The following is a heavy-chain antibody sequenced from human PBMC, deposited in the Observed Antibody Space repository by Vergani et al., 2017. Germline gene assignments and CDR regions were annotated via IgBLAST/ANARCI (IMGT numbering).Heavy chain of an antibody. V-gene: IGHV1-8*01. Sequence: QVQLVQSGAEVKKPGASVKVSCKASGYTFTSYDINWVRQATGQGLEWMGWMNPNSGNAGYAQKFQGRVTMTRNTSISTAYMELSSRRSEDTAVYYCARDWYYDILTGPAGFDPWGQGTLVTVSS. CDR3: ARDWYYDILTGPAGFDP. D-gene: IGHD3-9*01. CDR2: MNPNSGNA. J-gene: IGHJ5*02. CDR1: GYTFTSYD.